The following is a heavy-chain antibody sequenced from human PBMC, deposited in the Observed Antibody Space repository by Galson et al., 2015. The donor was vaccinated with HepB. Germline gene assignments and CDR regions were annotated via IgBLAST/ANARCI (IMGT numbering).Heavy chain of an antibody. D-gene: IGHD2-15*01. CDR2: INAGNGNT. V-gene: IGHV1-3*01. J-gene: IGHJ4*02. Sequence: SVKVSCKASGYNFITSAMQWARQAPGQRLEWMGWINAGNGNTRYSQKFQGRVTITRDTSASTVYLEPSSLRSEDTAVYYCANSIRNYFDYWGQRTLVTVAS. CDR1: GYNFITSA. CDR3: ANSIRNYFDY.